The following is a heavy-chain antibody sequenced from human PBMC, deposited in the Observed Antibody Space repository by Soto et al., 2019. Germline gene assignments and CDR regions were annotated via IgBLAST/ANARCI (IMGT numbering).Heavy chain of an antibody. J-gene: IGHJ4*02. Sequence: SETLSLTCTVSGGSISSYYWSWIRQPPGKGLEWIGYIYYSGSTNYNPSLKSRVTISVDTSKNQFSLKLSSVTAADTAVYYCVRGYSSSWHYFDYWGQGTLVTVSS. CDR3: VRGYSSSWHYFDY. CDR2: IYYSGST. V-gene: IGHV4-59*01. D-gene: IGHD6-13*01. CDR1: GGSISSYY.